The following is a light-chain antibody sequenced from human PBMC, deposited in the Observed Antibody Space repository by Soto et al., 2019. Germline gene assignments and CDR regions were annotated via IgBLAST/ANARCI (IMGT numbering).Light chain of an antibody. CDR2: EVS. CDR1: SNDVGGYNF. CDR3: ISYTTSNTWV. V-gene: IGLV2-14*03. Sequence: QSASVSGSPGQSITISCTGTSNDVGGYNFVSWYQQHPGKAPKLMIYEVSNRPSGVSNRFSGSKSANTASLTISGLQAEDEADYYCISYTTSNTWVFGGGTKLTVL. J-gene: IGLJ3*02.